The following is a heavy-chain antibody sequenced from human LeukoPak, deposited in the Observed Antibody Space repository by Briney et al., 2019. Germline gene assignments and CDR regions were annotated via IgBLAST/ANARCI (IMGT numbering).Heavy chain of an antibody. Sequence: PSETLSLTCSVSGASISSSSDYWDWIRQPPGKGLEWIGEVHLDGRTNYNPSLKSRLIMSVDLPENHISLKLTSVTAADTAVYYCAREGGFYRPLDYSGQGTLVTVSS. J-gene: IGHJ4*02. V-gene: IGHV4-39*07. CDR1: GASISSSSDY. CDR3: AREGGFYRPLDY. D-gene: IGHD3-3*01. CDR2: VHLDGRT.